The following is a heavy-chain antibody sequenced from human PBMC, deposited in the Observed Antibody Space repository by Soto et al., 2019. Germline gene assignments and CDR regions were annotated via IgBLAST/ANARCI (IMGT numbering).Heavy chain of an antibody. CDR2: ITDNGGST. J-gene: IGHJ4*02. CDR3: AIERAATTAFDY. CDR1: GFTFSRDG. Sequence: GGSLRLSCAASGFTFSRDGMSWVRQAPGKGLEWVSLITDNGGSTYYADSVKGRFTISRDNTKNTLFLQMNSLRAKDTAVYYCAIERAATTAFDYWGQGALVTVSS. V-gene: IGHV3-23*01. D-gene: IGHD5-12*01.